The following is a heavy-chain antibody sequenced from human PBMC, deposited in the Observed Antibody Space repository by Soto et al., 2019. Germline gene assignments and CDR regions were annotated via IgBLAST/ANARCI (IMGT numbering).Heavy chain of an antibody. CDR3: ARESEDLTSNFDY. V-gene: IGHV3-21*06. CDR2: ISSTTNYI. J-gene: IGHJ4*02. Sequence: GGSLRLSCAASGFTFTRYSMNWVRQAPGKGLEWVSSISSTTNYIYYGDSMKGRCTISRDNAKNSLYLERNSLRDEDTAVYYCARESEDLTSNFDYWGQGTLVTVSS. CDR1: GFTFTRYS.